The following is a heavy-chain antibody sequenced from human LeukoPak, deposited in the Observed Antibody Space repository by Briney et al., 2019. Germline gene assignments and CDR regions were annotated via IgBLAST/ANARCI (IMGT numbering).Heavy chain of an antibody. V-gene: IGHV1-2*02. CDR3: ARVDSGYDKSYYFDY. CDR2: INPNSGGT. Sequence: ASVKVSCKASGYTFTGYYMHWVRQAPGQGLEWMGWINPNSGGTNYAQKFQGRVTMTRDTSISTAYMELSRLRSDDTAVYYCARVDSGYDKSYYFDYWGQGTLVTVSS. J-gene: IGHJ4*02. CDR1: GYTFTGYY. D-gene: IGHD5-12*01.